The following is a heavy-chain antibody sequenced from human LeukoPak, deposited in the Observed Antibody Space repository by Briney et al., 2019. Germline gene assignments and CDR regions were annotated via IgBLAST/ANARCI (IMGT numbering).Heavy chain of an antibody. Sequence: SVKVSCKASGYTFTSYGISWVRQAPGQGLEWMGWMNPNSGNTGYAQKFQGRFTLTRETFISTAYMELSSLRSDDTAVYYCVRAMAPLDTFNYQYAMDVWGQGTMVTVSS. J-gene: IGHJ6*02. CDR1: GYTFTSYG. D-gene: IGHD5-24*01. CDR3: VRAMAPLDTFNYQYAMDV. CDR2: MNPNSGNT. V-gene: IGHV1-8*02.